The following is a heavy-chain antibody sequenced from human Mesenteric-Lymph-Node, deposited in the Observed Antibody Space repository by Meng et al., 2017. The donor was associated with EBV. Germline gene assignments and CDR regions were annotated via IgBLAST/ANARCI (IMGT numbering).Heavy chain of an antibody. D-gene: IGHD6-19*01. CDR3: ARGGSGWYQVGSY. Sequence: QPQLQESGSGLVKPSQTLAPPCAVSGGSISNDGYSWSWIRQPPGKGLEWIGYIYHSGSTYSNPSLKSRVTISVDKSKNQFSLKLSSVTAADTAVYYCARGGSGWYQVGSYWGQGTLVTVSS. J-gene: IGHJ4*02. CDR1: GGSISNDGYS. CDR2: IYHSGST. V-gene: IGHV4-30-2*01.